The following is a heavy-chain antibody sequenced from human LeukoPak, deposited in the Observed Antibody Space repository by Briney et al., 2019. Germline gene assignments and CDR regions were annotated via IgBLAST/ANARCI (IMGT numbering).Heavy chain of an antibody. D-gene: IGHD6-19*01. CDR3: ARGQWLDNS. V-gene: IGHV4-34*01. Sequence: KPSETLSLTCAVHGGSLSDYYWSWIRQPPGMGLEWIGEINHSGETKYNPSLKSRVAMSVDTSKNQFSLELRSVTAADTAMYYCARGQWLDNSWGQGTLVTVSS. CDR2: INHSGET. J-gene: IGHJ4*02. CDR1: GGSLSDYY.